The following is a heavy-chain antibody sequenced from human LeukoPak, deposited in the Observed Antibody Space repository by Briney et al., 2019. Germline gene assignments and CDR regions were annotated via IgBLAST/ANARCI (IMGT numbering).Heavy chain of an antibody. J-gene: IGHJ5*02. V-gene: IGHV3-21*01. CDR3: ARELHGSGWYRVNWFDP. CDR2: ISSSSSYI. Sequence: GGSLRPSCAASGFTFSSYSMNWVRQAPGKGLEWVSSISSSSSYIYYADSVKGRFTISRDNAKNSLYLQMNSLRAEDTAVYYCARELHGSGWYRVNWFDPWGQGTLVTVSS. D-gene: IGHD6-19*01. CDR1: GFTFSSYS.